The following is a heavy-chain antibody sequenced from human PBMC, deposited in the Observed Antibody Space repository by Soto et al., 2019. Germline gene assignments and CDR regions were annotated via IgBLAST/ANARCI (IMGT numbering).Heavy chain of an antibody. CDR3: AREEVVRGVIKSYFDY. CDR1: GGSFSGYY. CDR2: INHSGST. D-gene: IGHD3-10*01. V-gene: IGHV4-34*01. Sequence: QVQLQQWGAGLLKPSETLSLTCAVYGGSFSGYYWSWIRQPPGKGLEWIGEINHSGSTNYNPSLKSRVTISVDTSKNQFSLKLSSMTAADTAVYYCAREEVVRGVIKSYFDYWGQGTLVTVSS. J-gene: IGHJ4*02.